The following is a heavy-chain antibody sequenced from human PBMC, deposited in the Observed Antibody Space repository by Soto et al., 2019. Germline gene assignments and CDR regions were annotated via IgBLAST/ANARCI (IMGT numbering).Heavy chain of an antibody. D-gene: IGHD3-10*01. Sequence: QVQLQESGPGLVKPSGTLSLTCAVSSGSISSSNWWSWVRQPPGKGLEWIGEIYHSGSTNYNPSLKSRITIAVDKSKNQFSLKLSSVTAADTAVYYCARGQKPDMVRGVIRKYYYYYMDVWGKGTTVTVSS. CDR2: IYHSGST. V-gene: IGHV4-4*02. CDR1: SGSISSSNW. J-gene: IGHJ6*03. CDR3: ARGQKPDMVRGVIRKYYYYYMDV.